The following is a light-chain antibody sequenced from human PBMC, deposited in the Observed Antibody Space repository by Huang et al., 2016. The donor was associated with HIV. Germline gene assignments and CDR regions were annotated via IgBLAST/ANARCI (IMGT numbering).Light chain of an antibody. V-gene: IGKV3-20*01. J-gene: IGKJ2*01. CDR3: QQYGSSPET. CDR1: QSVSSSY. Sequence: TQSPSSLSASVGERATLSCRASQSVSSSYLAWYQQKPGQAPRLLIYGASSRATGIPDRFSGSGSGTDFTLTISRLEPEDFAVYYCQQYGSSPETFGQGTKLEIK. CDR2: GAS.